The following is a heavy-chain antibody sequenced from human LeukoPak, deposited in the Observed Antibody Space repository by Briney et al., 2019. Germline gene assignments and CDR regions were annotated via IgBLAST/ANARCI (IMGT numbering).Heavy chain of an antibody. D-gene: IGHD3-22*01. Sequence: GGSLRLSCTTSGFTFSSYWMSWVRQAPGKGLEWVANINEDGSEKYYVDSVKGRFTISRDNANSLFLQMGSLRVDDTAVYYCASRGRPPLYYDSRGYPFDYWGQGTLVTVSS. CDR3: ASRGRPPLYYDSRGYPFDY. CDR2: INEDGSEK. CDR1: GFTFSSYW. J-gene: IGHJ4*02. V-gene: IGHV3-7*01.